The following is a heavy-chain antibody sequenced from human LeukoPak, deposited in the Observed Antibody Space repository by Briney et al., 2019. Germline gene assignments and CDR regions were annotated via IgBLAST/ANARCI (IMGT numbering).Heavy chain of an antibody. CDR2: FDPEDGET. D-gene: IGHD1-1*01. J-gene: IGHJ4*02. Sequence: ASVKVSCKVSGYTLTELSMHWVRQAPGKGLEWMGGFDPEDGETIYAQKFQGRVTMTEDTSTDTAYMELSSLRSDDTAVYYCARDRLEGSQERVYGDHWGQGTLVTVSS. V-gene: IGHV1-24*01. CDR1: GYTLTELS. CDR3: ARDRLEGSQERVYGDH.